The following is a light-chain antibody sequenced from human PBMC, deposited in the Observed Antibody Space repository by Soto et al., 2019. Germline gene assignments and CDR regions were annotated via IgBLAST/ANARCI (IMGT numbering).Light chain of an antibody. CDR1: RSDIGDSNF. CDR2: EVS. J-gene: IGLJ3*02. CDR3: SSHAGNNMGV. Sequence: QSALTQPASVSGSPGQSVTISCTGPRSDIGDSNFISWYQHSPGKAPRLLIYEVSQRPSGVPDRFSGSKSGNTATLTVSGLQAEDEAEYFCSSHAGNNMGVFGGGTKLTVL. V-gene: IGLV2-8*01.